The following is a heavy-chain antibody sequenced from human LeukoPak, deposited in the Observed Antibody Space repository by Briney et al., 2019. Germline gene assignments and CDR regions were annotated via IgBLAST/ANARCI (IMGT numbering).Heavy chain of an antibody. CDR1: GGSISSSSYY. V-gene: IGHV4-61*02. CDR2: IYASGST. CDR3: ARGEYCTSTSCHFDP. D-gene: IGHD2-2*01. Sequence: SETLSLTCTVSGGSISSSSYYWGWIRQPAGRELEWIGRIYASGSTNYNPSLKSRVTISVDTSKNQFSLKLSSVTAADTAVYYCARGEYCTSTSCHFDPWGRGTLVTVSS. J-gene: IGHJ5*02.